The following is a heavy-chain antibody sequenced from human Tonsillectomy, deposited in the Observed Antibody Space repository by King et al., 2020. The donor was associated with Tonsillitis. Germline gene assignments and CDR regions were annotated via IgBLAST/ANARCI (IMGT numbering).Heavy chain of an antibody. J-gene: IGHJ4*02. CDR1: GFTFSSYW. V-gene: IGHV3-7*01. D-gene: IGHD3-22*01. CDR2: IKQDGSEK. Sequence: VQLVESGGGLVQPGGSLRLSCAASGFTFSSYWMSWVRQAPGKGLEWVANIKQDGSEKYYVDSVKGRFTISRDNAKNSLYLQMNSLRAEDTAVYYCARYWHYYDSSGYYYGWWFFDYWGQGTLVTVSS. CDR3: ARYWHYYDSSGYYYGWWFFDY.